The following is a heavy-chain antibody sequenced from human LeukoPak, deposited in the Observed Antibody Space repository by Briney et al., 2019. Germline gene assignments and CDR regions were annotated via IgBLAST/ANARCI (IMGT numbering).Heavy chain of an antibody. CDR1: GGSISSGGYY. Sequence: SETLSLTCNVSGGSISSGGYYWSWIRQHPGKGLEWIGYIYYSGSTYYNPSLKRRVTISVDTSKNQFSLKLSSVTAADTAVYYCARDGVFPYYNWFDPWGQGTLVTVSS. CDR3: ARDGVFPYYNWFDP. D-gene: IGHD6-13*01. V-gene: IGHV4-31*03. CDR2: IYYSGST. J-gene: IGHJ5*02.